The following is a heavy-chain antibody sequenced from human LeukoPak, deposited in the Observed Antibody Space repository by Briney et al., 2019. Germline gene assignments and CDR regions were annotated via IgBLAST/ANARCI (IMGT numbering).Heavy chain of an antibody. CDR3: ARVEAGIVAVPARQPRPPPPRYCDY. J-gene: IGHJ4*02. CDR1: GGSFSGYY. CDR2: IYYSGST. D-gene: IGHD2-2*01. Sequence: PSETLSLTCAVYGGSFSGYYWSWIRQPPGKGLEWIGYIYYSGSTYYNPSLKSRVTMSIDTSKNQFSLKLSSVTAADTAVYYCARVEAGIVAVPARQPRPPPPRYCDYWGQGILVTVSS. V-gene: IGHV4-34*09.